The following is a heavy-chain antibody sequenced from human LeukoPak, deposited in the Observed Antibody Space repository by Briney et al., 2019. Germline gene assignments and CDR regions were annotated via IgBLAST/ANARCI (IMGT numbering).Heavy chain of an antibody. CDR2: IHTNTGNP. V-gene: IGHV7-4-1*02. Sequence: GASVKVSCKASGYTFSNYAMNWVRQVPGQGLEWMGWIHTNTGNPTYGQGFTGRFVFSLDTSVSTAYLQISDIKAEDNAVYYCARKNSFDAFDIWGQGTMVTVSS. J-gene: IGHJ3*02. D-gene: IGHD2/OR15-2a*01. CDR3: ARKNSFDAFDI. CDR1: GYTFSNYA.